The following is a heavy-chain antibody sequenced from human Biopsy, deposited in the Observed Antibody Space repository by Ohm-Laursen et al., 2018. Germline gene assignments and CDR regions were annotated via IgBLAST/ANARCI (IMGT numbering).Heavy chain of an antibody. CDR1: GYTFTAFS. Sequence: GASVKVSCKPSGYTFTAFSVHWLRQAPGQGLEWMGWINPKSGDTDYPQNFQGRVSMTRDTSISTAYMDLSRLRSDDMAVYYRARGRRHCSGTCSRWYFDLWGRGTLVTVSS. D-gene: IGHD2-2*01. J-gene: IGHJ2*01. CDR2: INPKSGDT. V-gene: IGHV1-2*02. CDR3: ARGRRHCSGTCSRWYFDL.